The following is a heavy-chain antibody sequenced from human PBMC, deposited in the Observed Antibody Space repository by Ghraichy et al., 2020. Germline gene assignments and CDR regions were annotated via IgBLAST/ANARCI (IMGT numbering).Heavy chain of an antibody. CDR3: ARAKGVVRYYYYFGMDV. J-gene: IGHJ6*02. D-gene: IGHD2-8*01. Sequence: GGSLRLSCSASGFTFSGYNMNWVRQPPGKGLEWVASISSSSRSIFYADSLKGRFTISRDNAQRSLFLQMNSVRAEDAAVYYCARAKGVVRYYYYFGMDVWGQGTTVTVSS. CDR2: ISSSSRSI. CDR1: GFTFSGYN. V-gene: IGHV3-21*01.